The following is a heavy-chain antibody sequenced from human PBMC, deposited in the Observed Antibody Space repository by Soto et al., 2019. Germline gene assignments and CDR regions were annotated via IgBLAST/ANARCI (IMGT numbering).Heavy chain of an antibody. CDR3: STSVYCSTTRCYYYYGLDV. Sequence: QVQLVQSGAEVKKPGSSVKVSCKVSGGTFSSHSINWVQQAPGQGPEWMRGIIPSFGTENYAQKFQGRVTITADESTSTVYMELSSLTSEDTALYYCSTSVYCSTTRCYYYYGLDVWRQGTTVIVSS. J-gene: IGHJ6*02. CDR1: GGTFSSHS. V-gene: IGHV1-69*01. CDR2: IIPSFGTE. D-gene: IGHD2-2*01.